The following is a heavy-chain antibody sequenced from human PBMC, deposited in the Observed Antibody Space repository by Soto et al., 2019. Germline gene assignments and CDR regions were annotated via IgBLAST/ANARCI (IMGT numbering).Heavy chain of an antibody. D-gene: IGHD3-10*01. Sequence: PSETLSLTCPVSRGSVRSGSYHWSWIRQSPGKGLEWIGYIYYSGTTKYNPSLKSRVTISLDTSKNQFSLKLSSVTAADTAVYYCAGGLWFGFDYCGQGTLVTVSS. CDR2: IYYSGTT. V-gene: IGHV4-61*01. CDR3: AGGLWFGFDY. J-gene: IGHJ4*02. CDR1: RGSVRSGSYH.